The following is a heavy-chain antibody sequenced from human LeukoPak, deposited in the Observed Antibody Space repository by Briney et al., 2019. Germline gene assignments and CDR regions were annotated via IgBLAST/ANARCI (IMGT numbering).Heavy chain of an antibody. V-gene: IGHV6-1*01. CDR3: ARGDTSMVD. CDR1: GDSVYSNSVA. Sequence: SQTLSLTCALSGDSVYSNSVAWHWIRQSPSRGLEWLGRTYYKSKWYNNYAVSVKSRITINPDTSKNQFSLQLNSVTPEDTAVYYCARGDTSMVDWGQGTLVTVSS. CDR2: TYYKSKWYN. J-gene: IGHJ4*02. D-gene: IGHD5-18*01.